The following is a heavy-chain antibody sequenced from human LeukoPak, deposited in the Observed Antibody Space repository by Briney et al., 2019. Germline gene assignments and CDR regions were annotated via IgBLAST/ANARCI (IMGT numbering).Heavy chain of an antibody. CDR3: ARQGDSSGYYYFDY. CDR2: IYYSGST. CDR1: GGSISSSSYY. J-gene: IGHJ4*02. D-gene: IGHD3-22*01. Sequence: SETLSLTCTVSGGSISSSSYYWGWIRQPPGKGLEWIGSIYYSGSTYYNPSLKSRVTISVDTSKNQFSLKLSSVTAADTAVYYCARQGDSSGYYYFDYWGQGTLVTVS. V-gene: IGHV4-39*01.